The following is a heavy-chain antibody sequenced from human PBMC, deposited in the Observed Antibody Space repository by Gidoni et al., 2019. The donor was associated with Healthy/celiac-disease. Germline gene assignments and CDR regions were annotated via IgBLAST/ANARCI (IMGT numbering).Heavy chain of an antibody. CDR3: TTDGGGYSRVMVWIDLYYFDY. J-gene: IGHJ4*02. CDR2: IKSKTDGGTT. V-gene: IGHV3-15*01. Sequence: EVQLVESGGGWVKPGGSLRLSCAASGFTFSNAWMSWVRQAPGKGLEWVGRIKSKTDGGTTDYAAPVKGRFTISRDDSKNTLYLQMNSLKTEDTAVYYCTTDGGGYSRVMVWIDLYYFDYWGQGTLVTVSS. D-gene: IGHD1-26*01. CDR1: GFTFSNAW.